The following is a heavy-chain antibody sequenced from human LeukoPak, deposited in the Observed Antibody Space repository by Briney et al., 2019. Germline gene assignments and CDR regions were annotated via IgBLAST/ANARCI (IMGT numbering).Heavy chain of an antibody. CDR1: GFSFSDYY. CDR2: ISSSGSST. Sequence: GGSLRLSCAASGFSFSDYYMSWIRQAPGKGLEWVSYISSSGSSTFYADSVKGRFTISRDNTKNSVYVQMNSLRAEDTGVYYCALEMSTVRDHDTFDIWGQGTMVTVSS. V-gene: IGHV3-11*04. D-gene: IGHD5-24*01. J-gene: IGHJ3*02. CDR3: ALEMSTVRDHDTFDI.